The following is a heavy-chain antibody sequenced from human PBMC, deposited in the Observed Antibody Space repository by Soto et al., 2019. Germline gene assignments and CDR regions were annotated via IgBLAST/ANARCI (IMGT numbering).Heavy chain of an antibody. D-gene: IGHD3-10*01. CDR2: IYYSGST. CDR1: GGPISSGDYY. Sequence: SETLSLTCSVSGGPISSGDYYWSWIRQPPGKGLEWIGYIYYSGSTYYNPSLKSRTTTSVDTSKNQFSLKLSSVTAADTAVYYCARGRGWFDPWGQGTLVTVSS. J-gene: IGHJ5*02. CDR3: ARGRGWFDP. V-gene: IGHV4-30-4*01.